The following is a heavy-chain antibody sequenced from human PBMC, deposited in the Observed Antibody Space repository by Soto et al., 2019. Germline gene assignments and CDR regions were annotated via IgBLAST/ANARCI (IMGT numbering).Heavy chain of an antibody. D-gene: IGHD3-22*01. CDR1: GFSFSSYA. Sequence: GGSLRLSCAASGFSFSSYAMSWVRQAPGRGLEWVSGVSGSGGSAYYADSVKGRFTISRDNSKNTLYLQMNSLRAEDTAVYYCAKRYDGSGYYQDFDYWGQGILVTVSS. V-gene: IGHV3-23*01. CDR2: VSGSGGSA. CDR3: AKRYDGSGYYQDFDY. J-gene: IGHJ4*02.